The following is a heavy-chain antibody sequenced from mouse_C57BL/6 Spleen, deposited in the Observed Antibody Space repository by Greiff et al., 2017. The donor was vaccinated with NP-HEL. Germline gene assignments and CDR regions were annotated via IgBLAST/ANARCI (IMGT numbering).Heavy chain of an antibody. J-gene: IGHJ4*01. CDR1: GYTFTDYN. CDR2: INPNNGGT. Sequence: EVLLQQSGPELVKPGASVKIPCKASGYTFTDYNMDWVKQSLGKSLEWIGVINPNNGGTIYNQKFKGKATLTVDKASSTGNMELRSLTSEDTAVYYCARLDEYDAMDDWGQGTSVTVST. V-gene: IGHV1-18*01. CDR3: ARLDEYDAMDD. D-gene: IGHD2-4*01.